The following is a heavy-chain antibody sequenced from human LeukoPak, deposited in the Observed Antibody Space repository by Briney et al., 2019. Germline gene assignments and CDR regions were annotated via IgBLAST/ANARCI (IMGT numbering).Heavy chain of an antibody. CDR2: TNPNSGGT. CDR3: ARARNYYDSSGYYEFDY. D-gene: IGHD3-22*01. Sequence: ASVKVSCKASGYTFTGYSMHWERQAPGQGREWMGWTNPNSGGTNYAQKLQGRVTMTRDTSISTAYMELSRLRSDDTAVYYCARARNYYDSSGYYEFDYWGQGTLVTVSS. J-gene: IGHJ4*02. CDR1: GYTFTGYS. V-gene: IGHV1-2*02.